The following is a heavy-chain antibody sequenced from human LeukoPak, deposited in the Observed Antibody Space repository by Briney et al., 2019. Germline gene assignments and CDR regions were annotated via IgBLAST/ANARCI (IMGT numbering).Heavy chain of an antibody. D-gene: IGHD1-26*01. CDR1: GFTFSSYG. CDR2: ISSSSSYI. V-gene: IGHV3-21*01. J-gene: IGHJ6*02. CDR3: ARAWGRDYYYYGMDV. Sequence: PGGSLRLSCAASGFTFSSYGMHWVRQAPGKGLEWVSSISSSSSYIYYADSVKGRFTISRDNAKNSLYLQMNSLRAEDTAVYYCARAWGRDYYYYGMDVWGQGTTVTVSS.